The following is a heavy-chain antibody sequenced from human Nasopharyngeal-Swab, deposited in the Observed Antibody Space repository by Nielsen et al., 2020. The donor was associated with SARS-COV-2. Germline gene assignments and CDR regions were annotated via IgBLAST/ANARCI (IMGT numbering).Heavy chain of an antibody. CDR3: TRDASGWSQY. Sequence: GVLKISCAASGFSMSQFWMGWVRQAPGKGLEWVININEDGSEKYSVDSVKGRFTISRDNAKNSLYLQMDSLRADDTAVYYCTRDASGWSQYWGQGTLVTVSS. CDR2: INEDGSEK. D-gene: IGHD6-19*01. V-gene: IGHV3-7*03. CDR1: GFSMSQFW. J-gene: IGHJ4*02.